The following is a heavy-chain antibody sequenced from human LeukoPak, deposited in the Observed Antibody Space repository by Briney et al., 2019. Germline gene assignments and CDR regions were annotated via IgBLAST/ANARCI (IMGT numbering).Heavy chain of an antibody. CDR2: ISYDGSNK. CDR3: AKPAGVTYRNFDY. D-gene: IGHD4-23*01. CDR1: GFNFSSYG. Sequence: GGSLRLSCAASGFNFSSYGMHWVRQAPGKGLEWVAVISYDGSNKYYADSVKGRFTISRDNSKNTLYLQMNSPRAEDTAVYYCAKPAGVTYRNFDYWGQGTLVTVSS. V-gene: IGHV3-30*18. J-gene: IGHJ4*02.